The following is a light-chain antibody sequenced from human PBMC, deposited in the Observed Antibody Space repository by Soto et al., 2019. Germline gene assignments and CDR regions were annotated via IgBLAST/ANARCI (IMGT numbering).Light chain of an antibody. CDR1: QSITTN. Sequence: EKVLTQSPVTLSVSLGERATLSCRASQSITTNLAWYQQKPGQAPRLLIFGASNRATGIPARFSGSGSGTESSLTISSLQSEDSALYYCQKYNDWPPLTFGGGTKVEI. J-gene: IGKJ4*01. CDR3: QKYNDWPPLT. V-gene: IGKV3-15*01. CDR2: GAS.